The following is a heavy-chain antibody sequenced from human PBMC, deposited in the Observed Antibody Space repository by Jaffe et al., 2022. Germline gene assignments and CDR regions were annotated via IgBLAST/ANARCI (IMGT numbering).Heavy chain of an antibody. Sequence: QVQLVQSGAEVKKPGSSVKVSCKASGGTFSSYAISWVRQAPGQGLEWMGGIIPIFGTANYAQKFQGRVTITTDESTSTAYMELSSLRSEDTAVYYCARAFRPAGSGSYYNVYFDYWGQGTLVTVSS. CDR1: GGTFSSYA. J-gene: IGHJ4*02. V-gene: IGHV1-69*05. CDR2: IIPIFGTA. D-gene: IGHD3-10*01. CDR3: ARAFRPAGSGSYYNVYFDY.